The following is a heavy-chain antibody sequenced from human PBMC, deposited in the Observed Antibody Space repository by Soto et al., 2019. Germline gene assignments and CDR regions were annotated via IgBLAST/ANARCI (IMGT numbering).Heavy chain of an antibody. CDR2: ISYDGSNK. V-gene: IGHV3-30*18. J-gene: IGHJ6*02. CDR1: GFTFSSYG. D-gene: IGHD2-2*01. Sequence: ESGGGVVQPGRSLRLSCAASGFTFSSYGMHWVRQAPGKGLEWVAVISYDGSNKYYADSVKGRFTISRDNSKNTLYLQMNSLRAEDTAVYYCAKGGCSSTSCYAAYYYGMDVWGQGTTVTVSS. CDR3: AKGGCSSTSCYAAYYYGMDV.